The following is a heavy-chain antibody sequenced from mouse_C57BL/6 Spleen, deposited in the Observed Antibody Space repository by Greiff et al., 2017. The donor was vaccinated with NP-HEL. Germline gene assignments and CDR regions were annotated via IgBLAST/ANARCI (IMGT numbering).Heavy chain of an antibody. CDR1: GYTFTSYW. CDR2: IDPNSGGT. D-gene: IGHD4-1*02. Sequence: QVQLQQPGAELVMPGASVKLSCKASGYTFTSYWMHWVKQRPGQGLEWIGEIDPNSGGTKYNEKFKSKATLTVDKPSSTAYMQLSSLTSEDSAVYYCARSTTGFDYWGQGTTLTVSS. V-gene: IGHV1-72*01. CDR3: ARSTTGFDY. J-gene: IGHJ2*01.